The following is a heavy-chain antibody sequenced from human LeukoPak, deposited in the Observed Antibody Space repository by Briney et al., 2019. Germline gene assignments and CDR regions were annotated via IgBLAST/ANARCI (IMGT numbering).Heavy chain of an antibody. J-gene: IGHJ5*02. V-gene: IGHV4-59*01. CDR3: ASGEPRGVNWFDP. D-gene: IGHD7-27*01. CDR1: GGSISSYY. CDR2: IYYSGST. Sequence: SSETLSLTCTVSGGSISSYYWSWIRQPPGKGLEWIGYIYYSGSTNYNPSLKSRVTISVDTSKNQFSLKLSSVTAADTAVYYCASGEPRGVNWFDPWGQGTLVTVSS.